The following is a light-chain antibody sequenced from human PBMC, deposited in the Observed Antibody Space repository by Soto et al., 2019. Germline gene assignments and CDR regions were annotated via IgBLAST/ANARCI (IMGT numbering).Light chain of an antibody. CDR3: QQYNNWWT. J-gene: IGKJ1*01. CDR1: QSVNSN. Sequence: EIVMTQSPATLSVSPGERATLSCMASQSVNSNLAWYQQKPGQAPRLLISGACTRATGIPARFSGSGYETEFTLTISSLQSEDFAVYYCQQYNNWWTFGQGTKVE. CDR2: GAC. V-gene: IGKV3-15*01.